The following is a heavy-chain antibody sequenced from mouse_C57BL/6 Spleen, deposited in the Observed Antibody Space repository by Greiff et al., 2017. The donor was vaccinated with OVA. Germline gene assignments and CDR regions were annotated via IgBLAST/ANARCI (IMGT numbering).Heavy chain of an antibody. J-gene: IGHJ3*01. CDR1: GFSLTSYG. D-gene: IGHD1-1*01. Sequence: VMLVESGPGLVAPSQRLSITCTVSGFSLTSYGVSWVRQPPGKGLEWLGVIWGDGSTNYHSALISRLSISKYNSKIQVFLKLNSLQTDDTATYYCALYGSSYVFAYWGQGTLVTVSA. V-gene: IGHV2-3*01. CDR3: ALYGSSYVFAY. CDR2: IWGDGST.